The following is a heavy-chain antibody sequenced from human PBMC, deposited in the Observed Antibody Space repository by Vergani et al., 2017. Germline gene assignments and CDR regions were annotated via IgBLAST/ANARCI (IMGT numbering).Heavy chain of an antibody. CDR2: MYYNGRA. J-gene: IGHJ4*02. Sequence: QLQIQESGPGLVKPSGTLSLTCSVTGGSFFTSRYYWGWIRQPPGKGLEWIGSMYYNGRAYYTPSLRRRVAISIDTSKMQFSLKLYSLTAADTTIYYCARHVTQDYYNDSAYFDYWGLRTLVTVSS. D-gene: IGHD3-22*01. CDR1: GGSFFTSRYY. CDR3: ARHVTQDYYNDSAYFDY. V-gene: IGHV4-39*01.